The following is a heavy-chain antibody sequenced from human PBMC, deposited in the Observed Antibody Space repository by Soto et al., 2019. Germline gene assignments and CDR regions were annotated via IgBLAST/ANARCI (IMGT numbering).Heavy chain of an antibody. J-gene: IGHJ5*02. CDR2: IYYSGST. Sequence: SETLSLTCTVSGGSISSSSYYWGWIRQPPGKGLEWIGIIYYSGSTYYNPSLKSRVTISMDTSKNQFSLKLTSVTAADTAVYYCASALYCSGSSCSLDPWGQGTLVTVSS. V-gene: IGHV4-39*07. CDR3: ASALYCSGSSCSLDP. CDR1: GGSISSSSYY. D-gene: IGHD2-15*01.